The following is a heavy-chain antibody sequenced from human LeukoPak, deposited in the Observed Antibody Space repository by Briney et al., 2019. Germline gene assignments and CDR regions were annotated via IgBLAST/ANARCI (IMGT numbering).Heavy chain of an antibody. D-gene: IGHD4-17*01. Sequence: GGSLRLSCAASGFTFSNYSMAWVRQAPGKGLEWVSFISSSSSYIYYADSVKGRFTISRDNAKNSLYLQINSLRTEDTALYYCAHTVTPRYFQFWGQGTLVTVSS. J-gene: IGHJ1*01. V-gene: IGHV3-21*01. CDR2: ISSSSSYI. CDR1: GFTFSNYS. CDR3: AHTVTPRYFQF.